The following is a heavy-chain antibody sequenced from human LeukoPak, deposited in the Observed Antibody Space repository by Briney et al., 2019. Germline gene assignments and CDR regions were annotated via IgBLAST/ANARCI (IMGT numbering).Heavy chain of an antibody. CDR1: GFTFSSNY. CDR3: ARDPGSGYEEHFDY. J-gene: IGHJ4*02. Sequence: GGSLRLSCAASGFTFSSNYMSWVRQAPGKGLEWVAVISYDGSNKYYADSVKGRFTISRDNSKNTLYLQMNSLRAEDTAVYYCARDPGSGYEEHFDYWGQGTLVTVSS. V-gene: IGHV3-30*03. D-gene: IGHD5-12*01. CDR2: ISYDGSNK.